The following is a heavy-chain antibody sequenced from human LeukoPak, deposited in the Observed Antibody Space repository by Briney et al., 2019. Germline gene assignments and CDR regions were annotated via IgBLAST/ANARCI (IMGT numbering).Heavy chain of an antibody. V-gene: IGHV4-34*01. CDR3: ARKNDFEI. Sequence: SETLSLTCAVYGGSFSGYYWSWIRQPPGKGLEWIGEINHSGSTNYNPSLKSRVTISVDTSKNQFSLKLSSVTAADTAVYYCARKNDFEISGQGTLVTVSS. D-gene: IGHD2/OR15-2a*01. CDR1: GGSFSGYY. CDR2: INHSGST. J-gene: IGHJ3*02.